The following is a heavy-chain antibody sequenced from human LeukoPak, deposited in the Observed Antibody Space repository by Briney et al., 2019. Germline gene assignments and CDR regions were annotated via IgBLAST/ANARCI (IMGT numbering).Heavy chain of an antibody. J-gene: IGHJ4*02. D-gene: IGHD2-2*01. CDR2: FDPDDGET. Sequence: ASVKVSCKVSGSSLTELSMHWVRQAPGNGLEWMGGFDPDDGETPLFAQKFQGRVSMTEDTSTDTAYIELSSLSSEDTAVYYCATGTIYCSSCSGDYWGQGTLVTVSS. V-gene: IGHV1-24*01. CDR1: GSSLTELS. CDR3: ATGTIYCSSCSGDY.